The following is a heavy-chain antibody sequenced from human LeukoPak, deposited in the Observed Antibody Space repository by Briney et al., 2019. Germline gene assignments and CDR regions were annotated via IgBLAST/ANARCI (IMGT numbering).Heavy chain of an antibody. CDR1: GGSISSYY. D-gene: IGHD2-2*02. V-gene: IGHV4-4*07. J-gene: IGHJ6*02. CDR3: ARDDIVVVPAAIRFGLHYYYYGMDV. Sequence: SETLSLTCTVSGGSISSYYWSWIRQPAGKGLEWIGRIYTSGSTNYNPSLKSRVTMSVDTSKNQFSLKLSSVTAAATAVYYCARDDIVVVPAAIRFGLHYYYYGMDVWGQGTTVTVSS. CDR2: IYTSGST.